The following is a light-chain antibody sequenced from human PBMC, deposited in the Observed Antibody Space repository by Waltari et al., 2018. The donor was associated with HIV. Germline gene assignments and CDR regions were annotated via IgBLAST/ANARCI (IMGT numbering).Light chain of an antibody. CDR2: DVY. V-gene: IGLV2-14*03. J-gene: IGLJ1*01. Sequence: QSALTHPASVSGSPGQSITIPCTGTSSDVGAYEYVSWYQQHPGKVPKLLIYDVYNRPSRISNRFSGSKSGNTASLTISGLQAEDEAAYYCASFTSGRLNVFGTGTKVTVL. CDR3: ASFTSGRLNV. CDR1: SSDVGAYEY.